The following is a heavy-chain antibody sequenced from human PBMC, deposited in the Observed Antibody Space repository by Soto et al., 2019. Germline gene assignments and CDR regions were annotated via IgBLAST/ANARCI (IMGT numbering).Heavy chain of an antibody. V-gene: IGHV5-51*01. Sequence: PGESLKISCKGSGYSFTSYWIAWVRQMPGKGLEWMGIIYRGDSDIRYSPSFQGQVTMSTDKSISTAYLQWDSLKASDTAMYYCTRDRPGPQHYFDYWGQGNMVTVSS. J-gene: IGHJ4*02. CDR2: IYRGDSDI. CDR3: TRDRPGPQHYFDY. D-gene: IGHD6-6*01. CDR1: GYSFTSYW.